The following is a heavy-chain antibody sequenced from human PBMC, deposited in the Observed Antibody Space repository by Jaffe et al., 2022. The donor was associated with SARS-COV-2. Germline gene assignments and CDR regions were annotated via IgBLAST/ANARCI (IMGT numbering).Heavy chain of an antibody. D-gene: IGHD6-13*01. Sequence: EVQLVESGGDLVQPGGSLRLSCAASGFTFSDYWMHWVRQAPGKGLVWVSRISSDGSSTTYADSVKGRFTISRDNAKNTLYLQMNSLRAEDTAVYYCATSWYWGMDVWGQGTTVTVSS. CDR1: GFTFSDYW. J-gene: IGHJ6*02. CDR2: ISSDGSST. CDR3: ATSWYWGMDV. V-gene: IGHV3-74*01.